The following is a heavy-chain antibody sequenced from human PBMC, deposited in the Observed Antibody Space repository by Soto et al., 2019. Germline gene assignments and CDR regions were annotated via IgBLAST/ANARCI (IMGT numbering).Heavy chain of an antibody. CDR1: GFTFSTYW. J-gene: IGHJ6*02. CDR2: IKQDGNEK. D-gene: IGHD2-21*01. V-gene: IGHV3-7*01. Sequence: GGSLRLSCVASGFTFSTYWMSWVRLAPGTGLEWVATIKQDGNEKHYVDSVKGRFAISRDNAENSLYLQMSGLRPDDTAVYYCVRGCGIRLCPNDLHVWCEATAVTVSS. CDR3: VRGCGIRLCPNDLHV.